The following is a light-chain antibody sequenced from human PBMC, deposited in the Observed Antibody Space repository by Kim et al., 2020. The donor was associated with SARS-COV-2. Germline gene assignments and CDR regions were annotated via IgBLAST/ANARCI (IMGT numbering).Light chain of an antibody. CDR3: QQYGDAPYT. CDR1: QSVSTAY. Sequence: SPAVRASLSCRASQSVSTAYLSWYQQEPGQAPRLLIYCASNRAAGIPDRFSGSGSGTDFTLTISRLEPEDFAVFYCQQYGDAPYTFGQGTKLEI. V-gene: IGKV3-20*01. CDR2: CAS. J-gene: IGKJ2*01.